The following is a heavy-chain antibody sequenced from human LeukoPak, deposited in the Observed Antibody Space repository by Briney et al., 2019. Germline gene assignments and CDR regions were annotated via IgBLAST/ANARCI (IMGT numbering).Heavy chain of an antibody. D-gene: IGHD4-17*01. Sequence: GGSLRLSCAASGFTFSSHGMNWVRQTPGKGLEWISYISSGSGTTYYGDSVQGRFITSRDNAKNSLHLQMNSLRAEDTGVYYCAKDRGNDYGVFDYWGQGILVTVSS. CDR1: GFTFSSHG. V-gene: IGHV3-48*01. J-gene: IGHJ4*02. CDR2: ISSGSGTT. CDR3: AKDRGNDYGVFDY.